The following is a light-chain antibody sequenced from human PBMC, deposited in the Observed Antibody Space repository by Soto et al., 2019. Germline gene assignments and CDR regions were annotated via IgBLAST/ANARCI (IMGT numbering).Light chain of an antibody. CDR3: SSYTSTNTLV. V-gene: IGLV2-14*01. CDR2: DVT. J-gene: IGLJ2*01. CDR1: RSDVGGYNF. Sequence: QSALTQPASVSGSPGQSITISCTGTRSDVGGYNFVSWYQQHPGKVPKLLIYDVTHRPSGVSNRFSVSKSANTASLTISGLQAEDEADYYCSSYTSTNTLVFGGGTKVTVL.